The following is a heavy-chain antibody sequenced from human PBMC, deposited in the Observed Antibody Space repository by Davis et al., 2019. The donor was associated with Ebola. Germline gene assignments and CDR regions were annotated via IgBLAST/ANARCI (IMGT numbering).Heavy chain of an antibody. CDR2: IIPIFGTA. CDR1: GGTFSSYA. Sequence: SVKVSCKASGGTFSSYAISWVRQAPGQGLEWMGGIIPIFGTANYAQKFQGRVTITADKSTSTAYMELSSLRSEDTAVYYCAIDATNDYGDPEFDYWGQGTLVTVSS. J-gene: IGHJ4*02. D-gene: IGHD4-17*01. V-gene: IGHV1-69*06. CDR3: AIDATNDYGDPEFDY.